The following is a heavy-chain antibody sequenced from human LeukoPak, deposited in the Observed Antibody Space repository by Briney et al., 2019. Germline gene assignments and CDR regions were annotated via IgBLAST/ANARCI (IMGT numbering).Heavy chain of an antibody. CDR2: VHSSGDI. D-gene: IGHD3-16*01. J-gene: IGHJ4*02. CDR1: GVSITSGSYY. V-gene: IGHV4-61*02. CDR3: ARGASPKDAVFFEY. Sequence: SQTLSLTCSVSGVSITSGSYYWGWIRQSAGKGLEWIGRVHSSGDIYHNAAFRSRAAVSGDASKNQFSLQLASVTAADTAVYCCARGASPKDAVFFEYWGQGALITVSS.